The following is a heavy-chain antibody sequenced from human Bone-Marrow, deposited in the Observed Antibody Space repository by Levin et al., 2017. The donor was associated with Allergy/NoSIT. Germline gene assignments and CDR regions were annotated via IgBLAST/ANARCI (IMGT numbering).Heavy chain of an antibody. D-gene: IGHD2-15*01. Sequence: SETLSLTCAVSNYSISSGFHWGWIRQPPGKGLEWIGSIDQSGNTYYNPSLKSRVTISVDTSKNQFSLRLTSVSAADTAVYYCAKTLGYCSGDGCYYYFDYWGQGTLVTVSS. V-gene: IGHV4-38-2*01. CDR2: IDQSGNT. CDR1: NYSISSGFH. J-gene: IGHJ4*02. CDR3: AKTLGYCSGDGCYYYFDY.